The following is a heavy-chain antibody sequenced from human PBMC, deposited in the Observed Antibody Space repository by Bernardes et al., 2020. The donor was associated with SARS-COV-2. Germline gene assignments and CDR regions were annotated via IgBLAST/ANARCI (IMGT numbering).Heavy chain of an antibody. D-gene: IGHD5-18*01. CDR3: ARAGSYGYYYYYGMDV. J-gene: IGHJ6*02. Sequence: ASVKVSCKASGYTFTGYYMHWVRQAPGQGLEWMGWINPNSGGTNYAQKFQGWVTMTRDTSISTAYMELSRLRSDDTAVYYCARAGSYGYYYYYGMDVWAKGPRSPSP. CDR2: INPNSGGT. V-gene: IGHV1-2*04. CDR1: GYTFTGYY.